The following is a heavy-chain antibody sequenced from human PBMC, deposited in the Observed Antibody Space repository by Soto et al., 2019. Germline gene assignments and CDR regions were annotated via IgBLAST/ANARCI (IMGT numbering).Heavy chain of an antibody. CDR2: IYYSGST. Sequence: SETLSLTCTVSGGSISSSSYYWGWIRQPPGKGLEWIGSIYYSGSTYYNPSLKSRVTISVDTSKNQFSLKLSSVTAADTAVYYCASPSGYDRSYYYYGMDVWGHGTTATVSS. D-gene: IGHD5-12*01. CDR1: GGSISSSSYY. V-gene: IGHV4-39*01. CDR3: ASPSGYDRSYYYYGMDV. J-gene: IGHJ6*02.